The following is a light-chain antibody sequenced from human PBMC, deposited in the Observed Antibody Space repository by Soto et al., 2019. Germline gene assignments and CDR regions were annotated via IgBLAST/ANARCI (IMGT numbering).Light chain of an antibody. J-gene: IGKJ3*01. Sequence: EIALTQSPGTLSLSPGERATLSCRASQTVSDMYLAWYQQKPGQAPRLLIYASNRATGIPDRFSGSGSGTDFNLTIGRLEPEDFAVYYCQHYGTSALFGPGTKVNIK. CDR1: QTVSDMY. CDR3: QHYGTSAL. V-gene: IGKV3-20*01. CDR2: AS.